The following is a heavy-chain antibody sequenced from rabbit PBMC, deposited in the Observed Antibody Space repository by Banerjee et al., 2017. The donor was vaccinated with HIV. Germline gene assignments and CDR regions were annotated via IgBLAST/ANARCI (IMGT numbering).Heavy chain of an antibody. Sequence: QSLEESGGGLVKPGASLTLTCTASGFTLSTYWMSWVRQAPGKGLEWIGSIAAGKDITYYANWAKGRFTISKTSSTTVTLQMTSLTAADTATYFCAREESDGGGHLKLWGPGTLVTVS. V-gene: IGHV1S40*01. J-gene: IGHJ4*01. D-gene: IGHD2-1*01. CDR1: GFTLSTYW. CDR2: IAAGKDIT. CDR3: AREESDGGGHLKL.